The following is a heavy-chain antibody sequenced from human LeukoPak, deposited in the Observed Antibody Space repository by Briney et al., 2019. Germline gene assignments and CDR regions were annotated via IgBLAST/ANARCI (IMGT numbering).Heavy chain of an antibody. D-gene: IGHD6-6*01. Sequence: SETLSLTCTVSGGSISSYYWSWIRQPPGKGLEWTGYIYYSGSTNYNPSLKSRVTISVDTSKNQFSLKLSSVTAADTAVYYCARDKGSYSSSSAVWFDPWGQGTLVTVSS. V-gene: IGHV4-59*01. J-gene: IGHJ5*02. CDR2: IYYSGST. CDR1: GGSISSYY. CDR3: ARDKGSYSSSSAVWFDP.